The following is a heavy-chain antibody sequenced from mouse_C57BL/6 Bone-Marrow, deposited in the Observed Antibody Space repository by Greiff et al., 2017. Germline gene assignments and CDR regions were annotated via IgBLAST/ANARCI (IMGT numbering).Heavy chain of an antibody. Sequence: VQLQQSGAELVRPGASVKLSCKASGYTFTDYYINWVKQRPGQGLEWIARIYPGSGNTYYNEKFKGKATLTAEKSSSTAYMQLSSLTSEDSAVYFCARRGLLRYYYAMDYWGQGTSVTVSS. CDR3: ARRGLLRYYYAMDY. CDR1: GYTFTDYY. CDR2: IYPGSGNT. D-gene: IGHD1-1*01. J-gene: IGHJ4*01. V-gene: IGHV1-76*01.